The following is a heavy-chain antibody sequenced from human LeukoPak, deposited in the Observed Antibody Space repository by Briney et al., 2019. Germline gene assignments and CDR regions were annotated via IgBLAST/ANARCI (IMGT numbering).Heavy chain of an antibody. D-gene: IGHD2-15*01. Sequence: ASVKVSCKASGYTFTGYYMHWVRQAPGQGLEWMGWINPNSGGTNYAQKFQGRVTMTSNTSISTAYMELSSLRSDDTAVYYCARVSGYCSGGSCYNSDYWGQGTLVTVSS. CDR3: ARVSGYCSGGSCYNSDY. CDR2: INPNSGGT. CDR1: GYTFTGYY. V-gene: IGHV1-2*02. J-gene: IGHJ4*02.